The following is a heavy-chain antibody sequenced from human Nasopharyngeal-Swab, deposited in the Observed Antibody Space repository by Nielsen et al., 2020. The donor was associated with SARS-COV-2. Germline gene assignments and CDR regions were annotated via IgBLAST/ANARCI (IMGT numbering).Heavy chain of an antibody. CDR2: VFYSGST. V-gene: IGHV4-59*01. Sequence: SETLSLTCTVSGGSISSYYWSWIRQPPGKGLEWIGYVFYSGSTNYNPSLKSRVTISVDTSKNQFSLKLSSVTAADTAVYYCARADYYYMDVWGKGTTVTVSS. J-gene: IGHJ6*03. CDR3: ARADYYYMDV. CDR1: GGSISSYY.